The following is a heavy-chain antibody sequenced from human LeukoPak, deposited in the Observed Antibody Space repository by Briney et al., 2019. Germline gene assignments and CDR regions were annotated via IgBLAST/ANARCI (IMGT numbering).Heavy chain of an antibody. CDR3: ARGPNTGAFDI. CDR1: GYTFTSYD. J-gene: IGHJ3*02. V-gene: IGHV1-8*01. D-gene: IGHD2-8*01. CDR2: MNPNSGNT. Sequence: ASVKVSCKASGYTFTSYDINRVRQATGQGLEWMGWMNPNSGNTGYAQKFQGRVTMTRDTSISTAYMELSRLRSDDTAVYYCARGPNTGAFDIWGQGTMVAVSS.